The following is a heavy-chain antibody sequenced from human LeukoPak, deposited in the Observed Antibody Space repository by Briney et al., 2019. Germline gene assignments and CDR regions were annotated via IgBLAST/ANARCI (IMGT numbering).Heavy chain of an antibody. D-gene: IGHD6-19*01. Sequence: GGSLRLSCAASGFTFSSYAMSWVRQAPGKGLEWVSAISGSGGSTYYADSVKGRFTISRDNSKNTLYLQMNSLRVEDTAVYYCAKVRVGSGWSKFDSWGQGTLVTVSS. CDR3: AKVRVGSGWSKFDS. CDR2: ISGSGGST. CDR1: GFTFSSYA. J-gene: IGHJ4*02. V-gene: IGHV3-23*01.